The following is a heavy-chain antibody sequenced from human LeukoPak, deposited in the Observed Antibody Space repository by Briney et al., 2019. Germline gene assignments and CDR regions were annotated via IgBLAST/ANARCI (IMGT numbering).Heavy chain of an antibody. CDR1: GGSISSSSYY. CDR2: IYYSGST. Sequence: SETLSLTCTVSGGSISSSSYYWGWIRQPPGKGLEWIGSIYYSGSTYYNPSLKSRVTISVDTSKNQFSLKLSSVTAADTAVYYCAREALTTVTRYYMDVWGKGTTVTVSS. V-gene: IGHV4-39*07. D-gene: IGHD4-11*01. J-gene: IGHJ6*03. CDR3: AREALTTVTRYYMDV.